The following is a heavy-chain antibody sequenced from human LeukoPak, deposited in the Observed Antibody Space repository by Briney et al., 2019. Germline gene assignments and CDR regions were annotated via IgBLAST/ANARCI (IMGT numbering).Heavy chain of an antibody. J-gene: IGHJ4*02. D-gene: IGHD6-19*01. Sequence: PGGSLRVSCAASGFTFSSNAMNWVRQAPGKGLEWVSTISGSGDDTYYADSVKGRFTISRDNSKNTLYLQMNSLRAEDTAVYYCARGGVYSSGSYYLYYFDYWGQGTLVTVSS. CDR3: ARGGVYSSGSYYLYYFDY. CDR2: ISGSGDDT. V-gene: IGHV3-23*01. CDR1: GFTFSSNA.